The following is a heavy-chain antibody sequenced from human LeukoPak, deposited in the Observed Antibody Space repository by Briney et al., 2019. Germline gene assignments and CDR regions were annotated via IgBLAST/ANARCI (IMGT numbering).Heavy chain of an antibody. V-gene: IGHV3-74*01. CDR3: ARPLSSGYYYYYYGMDV. D-gene: IGHD3-22*01. CDR1: GFTFGSYW. CDR2: INSDGSST. Sequence: PGGXLXLSXXASGFTFGSYWMHWVRQAPGKGLVWVSRINSDGSSTSYADSVKGRFTISRDNAKNTLYLQMNSLRAEDTAVYYCARPLSSGYYYYYYGMDVWGQGTTVTVSS. J-gene: IGHJ6*02.